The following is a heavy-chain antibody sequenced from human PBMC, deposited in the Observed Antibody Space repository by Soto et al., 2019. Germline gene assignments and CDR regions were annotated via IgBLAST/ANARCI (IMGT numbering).Heavy chain of an antibody. V-gene: IGHV3-48*01. CDR2: ISSSSSTI. CDR3: AKHAAAAAPDY. CDR1: GFTFSSYS. J-gene: IGHJ4*02. Sequence: LRLSCAASGFTFSSYSMNWVRQAPGKGLEWVSYISSSSSTIYYADSVKGRFTISRDNSKNTLYLQMNSLRAEDTAVYYCAKHAAAAAPDYWGQGTLVTVSS. D-gene: IGHD6-13*01.